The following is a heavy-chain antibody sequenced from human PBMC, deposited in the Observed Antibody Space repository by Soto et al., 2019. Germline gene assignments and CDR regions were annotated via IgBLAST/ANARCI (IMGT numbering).Heavy chain of an antibody. CDR2: FDPEDGET. D-gene: IGHD6-19*01. J-gene: IGHJ4*02. Sequence: ASVKVSRKVSRYTLTQLSMHWVRQAPGKELEWMGGFDPEDGETIYAQKFQGRLTMNEDKSTGTAYMELSSLRSEGTAVYYSATASGDSSGWLDYWGQGTLVTVSS. CDR3: ATASGDSSGWLDY. CDR1: RYTLTQLS. V-gene: IGHV1-24*01.